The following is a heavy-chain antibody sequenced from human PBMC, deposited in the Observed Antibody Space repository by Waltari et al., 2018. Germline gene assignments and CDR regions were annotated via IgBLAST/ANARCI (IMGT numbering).Heavy chain of an antibody. CDR2: ISSSSSYI. CDR1: GLPFMSSD. CDR3: ARDLIAVAGTLDY. Sequence: EVQLVESGGGLVKPGGSLRLSCAASGLPFMSSDMTWVRQAPGKGLGWVSSISSSSSYIYYAVSVKGRFTISRDNAKNALYLQMNSLRAEDTAVYYCARDLIAVAGTLDYWGQGTLVTVSS. J-gene: IGHJ4*02. V-gene: IGHV3-21*01. D-gene: IGHD6-19*01.